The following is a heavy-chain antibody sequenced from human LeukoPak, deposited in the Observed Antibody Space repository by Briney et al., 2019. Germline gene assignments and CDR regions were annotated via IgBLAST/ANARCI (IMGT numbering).Heavy chain of an antibody. CDR3: AYNRNFALDN. CDR2: IYHSGGA. J-gene: IGHJ4*02. V-gene: IGHV4-4*02. CDR1: GATIDSHSW. D-gene: IGHD1-14*01. Sequence: SGTLSLTCAVSGATIDSHSWWSWVRQPPGKGLEWIGEIYHSGGANYKPSLKSRVTMSVDTSKNHFSLKLTSVTAADTAVYYCAYNRNFALDNWGQGTLVTVSS.